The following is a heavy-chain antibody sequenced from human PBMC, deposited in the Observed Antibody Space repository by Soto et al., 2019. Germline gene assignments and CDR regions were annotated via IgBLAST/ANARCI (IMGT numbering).Heavy chain of an antibody. J-gene: IGHJ4*02. CDR2: LWYDGSRE. V-gene: IGHV3-33*01. D-gene: IGHD2-2*02. CDR3: ARVARLDTSDFDY. CDR1: GFSVSTHV. Sequence: QVQLVESGGGVVQPGGSLRFSCAASGFSVSTHVIHWIRQAPGKGLEWVAGLWYDGSREYYADSVKGRFTISRDNSKTMMYLQTDNLRVEDTAVYYCARVARLDTSDFDYWGQGTRATVPS.